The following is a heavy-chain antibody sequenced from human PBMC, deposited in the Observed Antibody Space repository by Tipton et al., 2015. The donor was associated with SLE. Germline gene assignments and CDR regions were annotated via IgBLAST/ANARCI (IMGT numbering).Heavy chain of an antibody. Sequence: SLRLSCAASGFTFDDYAMHWVRQAPGKGLEGVAVIWYDGSNKYYADSVKGRFTISRDNAKNSLYLQMNSLRAEDTAAYYCARGKWELLRDFDYWGQGTLVTVSS. CDR2: IWYDGSNK. D-gene: IGHD1-26*01. CDR1: GFTFDDYA. V-gene: IGHV3-33*08. CDR3: ARGKWELLRDFDY. J-gene: IGHJ4*02.